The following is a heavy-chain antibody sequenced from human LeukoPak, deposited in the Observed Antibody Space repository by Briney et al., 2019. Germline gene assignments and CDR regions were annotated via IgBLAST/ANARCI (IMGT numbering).Heavy chain of an antibody. J-gene: IGHJ4*01. CDR1: GFTFSVYG. CDR3: ARASGPFDY. D-gene: IGHD3-10*01. CDR2: IWNDGSNK. V-gene: IGHV3-33*01. Sequence: GWSLRLSCAASGFTFSVYGMHWVRQAPGKGLEWVAVIWNDGSNKYYADSVKGRFTISRDNSKNTLYLQMNSLRADDTAVYSCARASGPFDYWGHGTLVTVSS.